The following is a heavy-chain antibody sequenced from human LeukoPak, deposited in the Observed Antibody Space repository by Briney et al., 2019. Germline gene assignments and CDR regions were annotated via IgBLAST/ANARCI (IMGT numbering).Heavy chain of an antibody. CDR3: ARGKYCSSTSCWDDAFDI. Sequence: SGTLSLTCAVSGGSISSSNWWSWVRQPPGKGLEWIGEIYHSGSTNYNPSLKSRVTISVDKSKNQFSLKLSSVTAADTAVYYCARGKYCSSTSCWDDAFDIWGQGTMVTVSS. V-gene: IGHV4-4*02. CDR2: IYHSGST. D-gene: IGHD2-2*01. J-gene: IGHJ3*02. CDR1: GGSISSSNW.